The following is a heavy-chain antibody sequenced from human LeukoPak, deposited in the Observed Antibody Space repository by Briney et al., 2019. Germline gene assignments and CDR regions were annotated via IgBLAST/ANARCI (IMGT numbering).Heavy chain of an antibody. D-gene: IGHD3-16*01. J-gene: IGHJ4*02. CDR2: VSPSGRST. V-gene: IGHV3-23*01. CDR3: AKNWVRFDY. Sequence: GGSLRLSCAASGFTFTTHGMSWVRQAPGQGLEWVASVSPSGRSTYLADSVQGRFTVSRDNSKNVLYLQMNSLRVEDTAIYFCAKNWVRFDYWGQGTLVTVSS. CDR1: GFTFTTHG.